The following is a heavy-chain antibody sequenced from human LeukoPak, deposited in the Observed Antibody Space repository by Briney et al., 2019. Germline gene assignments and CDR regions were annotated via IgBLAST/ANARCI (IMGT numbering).Heavy chain of an antibody. D-gene: IGHD3-3*01. V-gene: IGHV3-74*01. CDR1: GFTVSSKY. Sequence: PGESLRLSCATSGFTVSSKYMSWVRQAPGKGLVWVSRLNGDGGDITYADSVKGRFTISRDNAKNTLYLQMNSLRVDDTAVYYCARVNTISGVVPFDYWGQGTLVTVSS. CDR2: LNGDGGDI. CDR3: ARVNTISGVVPFDY. J-gene: IGHJ4*02.